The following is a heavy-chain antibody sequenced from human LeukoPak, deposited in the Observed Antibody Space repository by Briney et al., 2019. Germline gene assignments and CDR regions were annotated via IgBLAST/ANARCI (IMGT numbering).Heavy chain of an antibody. Sequence: QTGGTLRLSCAASGFTFSSYGMSWVRQAPGKGLEWVSSISGSVGTIYYADSVKGRFTISRDNSKNTLYLQMNNLRAEGSAVYYCAKDLSGYGPYWYFDLWGRGTLVTVSS. V-gene: IGHV3-23*01. D-gene: IGHD6-25*01. CDR3: AKDLSGYGPYWYFDL. CDR2: ISGSVGTI. CDR1: GFTFSSYG. J-gene: IGHJ2*01.